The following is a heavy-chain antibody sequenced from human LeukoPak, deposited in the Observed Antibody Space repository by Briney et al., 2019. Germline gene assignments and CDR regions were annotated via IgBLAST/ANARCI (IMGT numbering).Heavy chain of an antibody. D-gene: IGHD3-9*01. CDR3: ARDLRYYDILTAQNY. J-gene: IGHJ4*02. CDR1: GFTFSSYI. Sequence: GGSLRLSCAASGFTFSSYIMNWVRQAPGKGLEWVSYISSSSSTIYYADSVKGRFTISRDNAKNSLYLQMNSLRAEDTAVYYCARDLRYYDILTAQNYWGQGTLVTVSS. CDR2: ISSSSSTI. V-gene: IGHV3-48*01.